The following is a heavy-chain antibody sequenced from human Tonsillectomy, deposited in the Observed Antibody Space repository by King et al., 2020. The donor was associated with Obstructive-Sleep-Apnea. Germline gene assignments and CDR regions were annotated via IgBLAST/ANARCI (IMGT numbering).Heavy chain of an antibody. V-gene: IGHV4-59*01. D-gene: IGHD5-18*01. J-gene: IGHJ4*02. CDR1: GDSISTYY. CDR2: IYYSGST. Sequence: QLQESGPGLVKPSETLSLTCTVSGDSISTYYWSWIRQPPGKGLEWIGYIYYSGSTSYNASLKSRVTISVATSKYQFSLKLRSVTAADTAVYYCARDLGYSYGIDYWGQGTLVTVSS. CDR3: ARDLGYSYGIDY.